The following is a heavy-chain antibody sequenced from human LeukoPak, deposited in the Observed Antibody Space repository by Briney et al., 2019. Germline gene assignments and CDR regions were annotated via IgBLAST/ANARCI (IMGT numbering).Heavy chain of an antibody. CDR2: IYYSGST. V-gene: IGHV4-59*01. D-gene: IGHD3-10*01. CDR1: GGSISSYY. J-gene: IGHJ6*02. Sequence: SETLSLTCTVSGGSISSYYWSWIRQPPGKGLEWIGYIYYSGSTNYNPSLKSRVTISVDTSKNQFSLKLSSVTAADTAVYYCARETLGSYYYGKDVWGQGTTVTVSS. CDR3: ARETLGSYYYGKDV.